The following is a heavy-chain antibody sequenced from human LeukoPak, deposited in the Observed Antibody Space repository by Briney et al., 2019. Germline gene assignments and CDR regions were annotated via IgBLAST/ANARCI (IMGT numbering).Heavy chain of an antibody. CDR1: GGSISSYY. D-gene: IGHD3-22*01. CDR3: ARAEVLPDFFDSSGGFDY. Sequence: SETPSLTCTVSGGSISSYYWSWIRQPPGKGLEWVGYIYYSGSTNYNPSLKSRVTISVDTSKNQFSLKLSSVTAADTAVYYCARAEVLPDFFDSSGGFDYWGQGTLVTVSS. J-gene: IGHJ4*02. V-gene: IGHV4-59*01. CDR2: IYYSGST.